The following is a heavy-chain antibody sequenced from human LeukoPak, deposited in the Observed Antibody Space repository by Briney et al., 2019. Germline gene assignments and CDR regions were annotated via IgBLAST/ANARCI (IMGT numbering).Heavy chain of an antibody. Sequence: PGGSLRLSCAASGFTVSSNYMSWVRQALGKGLEWVSVIYSGGSTYYADSVKGRFTISRDNAKNSLYLQMNSLRAEDTAVYYCARASSSWYGLFDYWGQGTLVTVSS. CDR1: GFTVSSNY. CDR3: ARASSSWYGLFDY. J-gene: IGHJ4*02. CDR2: IYSGGST. V-gene: IGHV3-53*01. D-gene: IGHD6-13*01.